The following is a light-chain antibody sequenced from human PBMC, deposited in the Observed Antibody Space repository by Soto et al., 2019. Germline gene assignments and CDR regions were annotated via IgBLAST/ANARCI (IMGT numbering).Light chain of an antibody. Sequence: QSALTQPASVSGSPGQSITISCTGTSSDVGAYNSVSWYQQHPGKAPKLMIYDVSNRPSGVSNRFSGSKSGNTASLTISGLQAEDEADYYCTSYTSSSTHDYVFGTGTKATVL. CDR2: DVS. CDR1: SSDVGAYNS. J-gene: IGLJ1*01. V-gene: IGLV2-14*01. CDR3: TSYTSSSTHDYV.